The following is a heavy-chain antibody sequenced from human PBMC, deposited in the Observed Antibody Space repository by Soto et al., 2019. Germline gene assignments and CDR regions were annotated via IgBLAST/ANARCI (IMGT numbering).Heavy chain of an antibody. CDR3: AIFPTQDIVLVVAATAPDAFDI. Sequence: SVKVSCKASGGTFSSYAISWVRQAPGQGLEWMGGIIPIFGTANYAQKFQGRVTITADESTSTAYMELSSLRSEDTAVYYCAIFPTQDIVLVVAATAPDAFDIWGQGTMVTVSS. V-gene: IGHV1-69*13. CDR1: GGTFSSYA. CDR2: IIPIFGTA. J-gene: IGHJ3*02. D-gene: IGHD2-15*01.